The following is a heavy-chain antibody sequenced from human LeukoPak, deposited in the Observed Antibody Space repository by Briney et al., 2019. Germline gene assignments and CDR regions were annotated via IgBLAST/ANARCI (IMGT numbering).Heavy chain of an antibody. D-gene: IGHD3-22*01. CDR1: GFTFDDYG. CDR2: INWNGGST. Sequence: GGSLRLSCAASGFTFDDYGMSWVRQAPGKGLEWVSGINWNGGSTGYADSVKGRFTISRDNAKNSLYLQMNSLRAEDTALYYCARGESDSSGYYADYWGQGTLVTVSS. J-gene: IGHJ4*02. CDR3: ARGESDSSGYYADY. V-gene: IGHV3-20*04.